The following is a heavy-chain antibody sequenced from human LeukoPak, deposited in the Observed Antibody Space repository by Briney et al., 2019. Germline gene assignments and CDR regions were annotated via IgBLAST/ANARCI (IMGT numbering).Heavy chain of an antibody. CDR3: ASTFPYCGGGSCAL. V-gene: IGHV3-48*03. D-gene: IGHD2-15*01. Sequence: GGSLRLSCAASGFTCSDYAMNWVRQAPGKGLEWISYISSIRGNAIYYSDSVRGRFTISRDNAKNSLYLQMNSLRAEDTAIYYCASTFPYCGGGSCALGGQGTLVTVSS. CDR1: GFTCSDYA. CDR2: ISSIRGNAI. J-gene: IGHJ4*02.